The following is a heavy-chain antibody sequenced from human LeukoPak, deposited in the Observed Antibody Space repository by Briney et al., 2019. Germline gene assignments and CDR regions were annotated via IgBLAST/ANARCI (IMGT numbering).Heavy chain of an antibody. CDR3: AREYSSGWSPFN. V-gene: IGHV3-33*01. Sequence: PGRSLRLSCAASGFTFSSYGMHWVRQAPGKGLEWVAVIWYDGSNKYYADSVKGRFTISRDNSKNTLYLQMNSLRAEDTAVYYCAREYSSGWSPFNWGQGTLVTVSS. CDR1: GFTFSSYG. J-gene: IGHJ4*02. D-gene: IGHD6-19*01. CDR2: IWYDGSNK.